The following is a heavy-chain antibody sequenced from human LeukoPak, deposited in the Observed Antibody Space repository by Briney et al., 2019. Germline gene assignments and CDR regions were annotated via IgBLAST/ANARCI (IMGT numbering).Heavy chain of an antibody. CDR2: IYHSGST. D-gene: IGHD5-12*01. Sequence: PSETLSLTCTVSGYSISSGYYWGWIRQPPGKGLEWIGSIYHSGSTYYNPSLKSRVTISLDKSKNQFSLQLTSATAADTAVYYCARVVGYVPLHFDFWGQGTLVTVSS. J-gene: IGHJ4*02. CDR3: ARVVGYVPLHFDF. V-gene: IGHV4-38-2*02. CDR1: GYSISSGYY.